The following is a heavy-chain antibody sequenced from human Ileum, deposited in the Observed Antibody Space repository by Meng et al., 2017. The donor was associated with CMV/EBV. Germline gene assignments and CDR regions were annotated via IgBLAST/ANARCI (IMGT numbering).Heavy chain of an antibody. CDR3: ARGPGGFGDFNFDY. CDR1: GDSITSFY. Sequence: QGQLQEYGPGLVKPSETLSLTCPVSGDSITSFYWSWIRQPAGKALEWIGRIYHGGSTNYNPSLKSRVTLSVDTSKNQFSMRLTSVTAADTAVYYCARGPGGFGDFNFDYWGQGTLVTVSS. D-gene: IGHD3-16*01. CDR2: IYHGGST. V-gene: IGHV4-4*07. J-gene: IGHJ4*02.